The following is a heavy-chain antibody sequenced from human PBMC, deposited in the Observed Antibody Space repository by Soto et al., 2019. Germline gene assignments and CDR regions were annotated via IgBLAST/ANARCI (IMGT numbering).Heavy chain of an antibody. D-gene: IGHD6-6*01. CDR3: ARERPDGARLDP. CDR1: GGSISSGDYY. CDR2: IYHSGST. V-gene: IGHV4-30-4*01. Sequence: NPSETLSLTCTVSGGSISSGDYYWSWIRQPPGKGLERIGYIYHSGSTYYNPSLKSRVTISVDTSKNQFSLKLSSVTAADTAVYYCARERPDGARLDPWGQGTLVTVSS. J-gene: IGHJ5*02.